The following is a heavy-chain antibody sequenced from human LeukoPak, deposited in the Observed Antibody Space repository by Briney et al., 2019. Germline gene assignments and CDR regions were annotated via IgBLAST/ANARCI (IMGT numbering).Heavy chain of an antibody. J-gene: IGHJ4*02. Sequence: ASVTVSCKASGYTFTSYGISWVRQAPGQGLEWMGWISAYSGNTNYAQKLQGRVTMTTDTSTSTAYMELRSLRSDDTAVYFCARYTTVAGTDYWGQGTLVTVSS. CDR1: GYTFTSYG. V-gene: IGHV1-18*01. CDR3: ARYTTVAGTDY. D-gene: IGHD6-19*01. CDR2: ISAYSGNT.